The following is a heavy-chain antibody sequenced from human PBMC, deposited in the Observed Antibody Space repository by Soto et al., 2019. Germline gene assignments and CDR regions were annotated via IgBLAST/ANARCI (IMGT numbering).Heavy chain of an antibody. V-gene: IGHV3-49*03. J-gene: IGHJ3*02. Sequence: GGSLRLSCTASGFTFGDYAMSWFRQAPGKGLEWVGFIRSKAYGGTTEYAASVKGRFTISRDDSKSIAYLQMNSLKTEDTAVYYCTRDCSSTSCYFLMYAFDIWGQGTMVTVSS. CDR1: GFTFGDYA. CDR3: TRDCSSTSCYFLMYAFDI. CDR2: IRSKAYGGTT. D-gene: IGHD2-2*01.